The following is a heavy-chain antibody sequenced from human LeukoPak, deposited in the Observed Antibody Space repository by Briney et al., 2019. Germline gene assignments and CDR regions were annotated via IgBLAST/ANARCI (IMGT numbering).Heavy chain of an antibody. J-gene: IGHJ4*02. CDR3: TRVGYIDEGIDY. D-gene: IGHD5-24*01. Sequence: GSLRLSCVASGFPSSSYWITWVRQAPGKGLGWVPNIKQDGSKKSYVDSVKGRFTISRDNGKNSLYLQMNSLRAEDTAIYYCTRVGYIDEGIDYWGQGTLVTVSS. CDR1: GFPSSSYW. V-gene: IGHV3-7*04. CDR2: IKQDGSKK.